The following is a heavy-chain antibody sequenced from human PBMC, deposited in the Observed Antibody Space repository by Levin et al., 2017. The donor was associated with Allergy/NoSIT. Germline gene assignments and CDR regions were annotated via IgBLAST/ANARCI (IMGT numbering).Heavy chain of an antibody. CDR2: ISYNGRNK. J-gene: IGHJ3*01. CDR1: GFTFTNYG. D-gene: IGHD3-22*01. CDR3: ARYRPLYYLAGSGDDALDV. V-gene: IGHV3-30*03. Sequence: PGGSLRLSCAASGFTFTNYGMHWVRQAPGKGLEWVAIISYNGRNKYYGDSVKGRFTISRDDSKNTLSLQMNSLRAEDTAVYFCARYRPLYYLAGSGDDALDVWGQGTMVTVSS.